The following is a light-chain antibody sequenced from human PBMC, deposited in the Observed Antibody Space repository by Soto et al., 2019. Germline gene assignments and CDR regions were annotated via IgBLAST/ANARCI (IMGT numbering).Light chain of an antibody. V-gene: IGLV2-14*01. CDR3: SSYTTSSTFV. J-gene: IGLJ1*01. CDR1: SSDVGGYNY. CDR2: DVS. Sequence: QSVLTQPASVSGSPISSITISCTGTSSDVGGYNYVSWYQQRPGKAPKLMIYDVSNRPSGVSNRFSGSKSGNTASLTVSGLQAEDEADYYCSSYTTSSTFVFGTGTKVTVL.